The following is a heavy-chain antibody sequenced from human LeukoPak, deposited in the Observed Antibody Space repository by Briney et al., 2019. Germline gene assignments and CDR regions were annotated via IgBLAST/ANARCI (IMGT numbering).Heavy chain of an antibody. J-gene: IGHJ4*02. D-gene: IGHD5-24*01. CDR1: GGTFSSYA. Sequence: GASVKVSCKASGGTFSSYAISWVRQAPGQGLEWMGWINPNSGGTNYAQKFQGRVTMTRDTSISTAYMELSRLRSDDTAVYYSARDARDGYNEFDYWGQGTLVTVSS. CDR2: INPNSGGT. CDR3: ARDARDGYNEFDY. V-gene: IGHV1-2*02.